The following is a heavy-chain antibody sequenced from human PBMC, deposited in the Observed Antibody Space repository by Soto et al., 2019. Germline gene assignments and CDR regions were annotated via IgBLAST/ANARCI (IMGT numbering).Heavy chain of an antibody. V-gene: IGHV3-13*04. J-gene: IGHJ6*02. D-gene: IGHD6-13*01. CDR3: AREIREAVGRGHHYYGIDV. CDR2: IGTIGDT. CDR1: GFNFRNYD. Sequence: EVQLVEFGGGLVQPGGSLRLSCAASGFNFRNYDMHWVRHVPGKGLEWVSAIGTIGDTYYRDSVKGRFTISREDAKYSLYLQMNSLTAGDTAVYYCAREIREAVGRGHHYYGIDVWGPGTTVTVSS.